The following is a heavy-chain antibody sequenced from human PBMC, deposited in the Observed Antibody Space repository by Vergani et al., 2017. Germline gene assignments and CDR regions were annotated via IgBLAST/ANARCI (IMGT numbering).Heavy chain of an antibody. Sequence: VQLVESGGGLVQPGGSLRLSCAASGFTFSSYAMHWVRQAPGKGLEWVAVISYDGSNKYYADSVKGRFTISRDNSKNTLYLQMNSLRAEETAVYYCARGDFMVRGVIFYYGMDVWGQGTTVTVSS. J-gene: IGHJ6*02. V-gene: IGHV3-30-3*01. CDR2: ISYDGSNK. D-gene: IGHD3-10*01. CDR3: ARGDFMVRGVIFYYGMDV. CDR1: GFTFSSYA.